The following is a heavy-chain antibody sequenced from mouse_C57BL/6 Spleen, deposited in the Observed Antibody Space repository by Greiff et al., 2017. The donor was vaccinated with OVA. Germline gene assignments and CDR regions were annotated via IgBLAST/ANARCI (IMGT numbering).Heavy chain of an antibody. V-gene: IGHV5-4*03. CDR2: ISDGGSYT. D-gene: IGHD1-1*01. CDR3: ATVVEGY. CDR1: GFTFSSYA. Sequence: EVKLVESGGGLVKPGGSLKLSCAASGFTFSSYAMSWVRQTPEKRLEWVATISDGGSYTYYPDNVKGRFTISRDNAKNNLYLQMSHLKSEDTAMYYCATVVEGYWGQGTTLTVSS. J-gene: IGHJ2*01.